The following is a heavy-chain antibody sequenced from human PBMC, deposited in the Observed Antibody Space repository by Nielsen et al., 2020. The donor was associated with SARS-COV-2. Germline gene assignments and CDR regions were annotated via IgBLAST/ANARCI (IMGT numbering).Heavy chain of an antibody. V-gene: IGHV4-39*01. CDR3: ATHLPFGELYYYYGMDV. Sequence: GSLRLSCTVSGGSISSSSYYWGWIRQPPGKGLEWIGSIYYSGSTYYNPSLKSRVTISVDTSKNQFSLKLSSVTAADTAVYYCATHLPFGELYYYYGMDVWGQGTTVTVSS. CDR1: GGSISSSSYY. D-gene: IGHD3-3*01. J-gene: IGHJ6*02. CDR2: IYYSGST.